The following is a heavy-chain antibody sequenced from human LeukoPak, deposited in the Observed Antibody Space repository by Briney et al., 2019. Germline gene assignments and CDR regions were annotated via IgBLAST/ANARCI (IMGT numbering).Heavy chain of an antibody. V-gene: IGHV4-34*01. Sequence: SETLSLTCAAYGGSFSGYYWSWIRQPPGKGLEWIGEINHSGSTNYNPSLKSRVTISVDTSKNQFSLKLSSVTAADTAVYYCARSHRRGYSGYGQPRPFDYWGQGTLVTVSS. CDR2: INHSGST. CDR3: ARSHRRGYSGYGQPRPFDY. CDR1: GGSFSGYY. J-gene: IGHJ4*02. D-gene: IGHD5-12*01.